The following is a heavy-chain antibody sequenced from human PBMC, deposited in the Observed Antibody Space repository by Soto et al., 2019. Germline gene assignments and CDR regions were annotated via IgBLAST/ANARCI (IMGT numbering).Heavy chain of an antibody. J-gene: IGHJ4*02. D-gene: IGHD6-25*01. CDR2: FDPEDGET. V-gene: IGHV1-24*01. CDR3: ATGRDRQRLSSQFFDS. Sequence: QVQLVQSGPEVRKPGASVKVSCGVSGDPVTELSIHWVRQAPGKGLEWLGGFDPEDGETLYAPSFRGRGSMTEDTASDTAYMELTSLRSDDTAVYYCATGRDRQRLSSQFFDSWGQGTLVTVSS. CDR1: GDPVTELS.